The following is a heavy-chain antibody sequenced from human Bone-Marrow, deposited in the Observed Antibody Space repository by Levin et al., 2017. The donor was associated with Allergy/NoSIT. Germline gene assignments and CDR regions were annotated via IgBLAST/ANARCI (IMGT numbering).Heavy chain of an antibody. CDR3: ARDLGEYSSSEVWFDP. D-gene: IGHD6-6*01. CDR2: ISSSSSYI. V-gene: IGHV3-21*01. J-gene: IGHJ5*02. Sequence: GGSLRLSCAASGFTFSSYSMNWVRQAPGKGLEWVSSISSSSSYIYYADSVKGRFTISRDNAKNSLYLQMNSLRAEDTAVYYCARDLGEYSSSEVWFDPWGQGTLVTVSS. CDR1: GFTFSSYS.